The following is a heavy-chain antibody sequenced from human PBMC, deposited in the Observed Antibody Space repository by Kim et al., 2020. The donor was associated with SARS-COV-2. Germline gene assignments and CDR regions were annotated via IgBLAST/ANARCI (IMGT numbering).Heavy chain of an antibody. CDR2: INRGSTTI. CDR1: GFTFSSHP. J-gene: IGHJ5*02. CDR3: ARDVFHT. Sequence: GGSLRLSCAVSGFTFSSHPMKWVRQAPGKGLEWLANINRGSTTIYYADSVKGRFTISRDNAKNSLYLQIINLRDEDTAVYYCARDVFHTWGQATLVTVAS. V-gene: IGHV3-48*02.